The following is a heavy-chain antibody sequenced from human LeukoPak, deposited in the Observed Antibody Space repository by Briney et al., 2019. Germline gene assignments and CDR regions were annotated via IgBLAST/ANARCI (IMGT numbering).Heavy chain of an antibody. CDR1: GYTFTSYY. D-gene: IGHD3-3*01. J-gene: IGHJ4*02. CDR2: INPSGGST. CDR3: ARGPLSIFGVVIRDFDY. Sequence: GASVKVSCKASGYTFTSYYMHWVRRAPGQGLEWMGIINPSGGSTSYAQKFQGRVTMTRDTSTSTVYMELSSLRSEDTAVYYCARGPLSIFGVVIRDFDYWGQGTLVTVSS. V-gene: IGHV1-46*01.